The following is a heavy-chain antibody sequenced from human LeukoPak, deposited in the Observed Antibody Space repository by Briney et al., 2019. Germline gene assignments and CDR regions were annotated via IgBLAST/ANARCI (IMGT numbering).Heavy chain of an antibody. J-gene: IGHJ4*02. CDR2: IKGDGSST. CDR3: ARGKELSAAGMGVFDY. D-gene: IGHD6-13*01. CDR1: GFTFSSYW. V-gene: IGHV3-74*01. Sequence: PGGSLRLSCAASGFTFSSYWMHWVRHTPGKGLVWVSRIKGDGSSTSYADSVKGRFTISRDNAKNTLYLQMNSLRAEDTAVYYCARGKELSAAGMGVFDYWGQGTLVTVSS.